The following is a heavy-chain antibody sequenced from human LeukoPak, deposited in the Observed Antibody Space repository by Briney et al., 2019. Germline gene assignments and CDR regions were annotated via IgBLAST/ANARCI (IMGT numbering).Heavy chain of an antibody. V-gene: IGHV1-8*01. CDR2: MNPNSGNT. D-gene: IGHD5-18*01. CDR1: GYTFTSYD. CDR3: ARARGYSFFGFYYCYMDV. J-gene: IGHJ6*03. Sequence: ASVKVSCKASGYTFTSYDINWVRQATGQGLEWMGWMNPNSGNTGYAQKFQGRVTMTRNTSISTAYMELSSLRSEDTAVYYCARARGYSFFGFYYCYMDVWGKGTTVTISS.